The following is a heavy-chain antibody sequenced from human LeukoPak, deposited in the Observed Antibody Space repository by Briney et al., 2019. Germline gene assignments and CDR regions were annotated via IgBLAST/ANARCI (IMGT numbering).Heavy chain of an antibody. D-gene: IGHD3-22*01. CDR1: GFTFSSYA. CDR3: AKRYYYDSSGSEDAFDI. V-gene: IGHV3-23*01. Sequence: GGSLRLSCAASGFTFSSYAMSWVRQAPGKGLEWVSAISGSGGSTYYADSVKGRFTISRDNSKNTLYLQMNSLRAEDTAVYYCAKRYYYDSSGSEDAFDIWGQGTMVTVSS. CDR2: ISGSGGST. J-gene: IGHJ3*02.